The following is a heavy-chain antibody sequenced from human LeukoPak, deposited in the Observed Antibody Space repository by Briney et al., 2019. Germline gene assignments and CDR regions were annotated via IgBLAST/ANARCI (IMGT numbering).Heavy chain of an antibody. CDR1: GFTFSSYA. Sequence: GGSLRLSSAASGFTFSSYAMSWVRQAPGKGLEWVSAISYSGGHTYYADSVKGRFTISGDNSKNTLFLQMNSLRAEDTAVYYCAIRIAARPFSPPFDYWGQGSLLTVSS. CDR3: AIRIAARPFSPPFDY. D-gene: IGHD6-6*01. J-gene: IGHJ4*02. CDR2: ISYSGGHT. V-gene: IGHV3-23*01.